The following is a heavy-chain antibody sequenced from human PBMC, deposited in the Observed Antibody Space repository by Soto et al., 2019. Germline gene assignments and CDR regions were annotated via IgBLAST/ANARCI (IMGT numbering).Heavy chain of an antibody. CDR1: GGTFSSYA. D-gene: IGHD5-12*01. Sequence: SVNVWCEAAGGTFSSYAYSWVRQAPGQGLEWMGGIIPIFGTANYAQKFQGRVTITADKSTSTAYMELTSLRSEDTAVYYCARGRYGYNSYYFDYWGQGTPVTVSS. V-gene: IGHV1-69*06. CDR3: ARGRYGYNSYYFDY. J-gene: IGHJ4*02. CDR2: IIPIFGTA.